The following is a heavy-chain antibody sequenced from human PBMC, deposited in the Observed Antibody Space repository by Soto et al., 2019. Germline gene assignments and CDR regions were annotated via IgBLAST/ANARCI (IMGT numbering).Heavy chain of an antibody. CDR1: GGSISSGGYY. V-gene: IGHV4-31*03. CDR3: ARAVADSRNFDY. J-gene: IGHJ4*02. CDR2: IYYSGST. Sequence: SETLSLTCTVSGGSISSGGYYWSWIRQHPGKGLEWIGYIYYSGSTYYNPSLKSRVTISVDTSKNQFSLKLSSGTAADTAVYYCARAVADSRNFDYWGQGTLVTVSS. D-gene: IGHD6-19*01.